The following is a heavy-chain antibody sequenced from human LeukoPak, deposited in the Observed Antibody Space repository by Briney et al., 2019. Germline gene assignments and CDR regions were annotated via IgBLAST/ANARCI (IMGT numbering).Heavy chain of an antibody. CDR3: ARSGSGYLRYYFDY. Sequence: PSETLSLTCTVSGGSIIISSYYWGWIRQPPGKGLEWIGSMYSSGSTCYNPSLKSRVIISVDTSKNQFSLKLSSVTAADTAVYYCARSGSGYLRYYFDYWGQGTLVTVSS. V-gene: IGHV4-39*07. CDR2: MYSSGST. D-gene: IGHD5-12*01. CDR1: GGSIIISSYY. J-gene: IGHJ4*02.